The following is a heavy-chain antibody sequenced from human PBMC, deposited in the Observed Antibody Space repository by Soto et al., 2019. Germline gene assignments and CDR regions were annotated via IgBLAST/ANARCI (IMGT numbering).Heavy chain of an antibody. D-gene: IGHD3-3*01. Sequence: SETLSLTCTFSGFSISSSSYCWGWIRQPPGKGLEWIGSIYYTGSTYYTPSLESRVTISVDTSKNQFSLKLSSVTAADTAVFYCARLPGITTLRRDYWGQGTLVTVS. V-gene: IGHV4-39*01. CDR3: ARLPGITTLRRDY. CDR2: IYYTGST. J-gene: IGHJ4*02. CDR1: GFSISSSSYC.